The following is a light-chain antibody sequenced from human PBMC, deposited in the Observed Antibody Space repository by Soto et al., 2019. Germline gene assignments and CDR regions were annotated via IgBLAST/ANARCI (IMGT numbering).Light chain of an antibody. V-gene: IGKV2-30*01. CDR1: QSLVYTNGNTY. J-gene: IGKJ1*01. CDR3: MQGTHWPRT. CDR2: KVS. Sequence: DVVVTQSPLSLPVTLGQPASISCRSSQSLVYTNGNTYLAWFQQRPGQSPRRLIYKVSIRDSGVTDRFSGSGSGTEFTLTISRVEAEDVGVYYCMQGTHWPRTFGQGIKVEI.